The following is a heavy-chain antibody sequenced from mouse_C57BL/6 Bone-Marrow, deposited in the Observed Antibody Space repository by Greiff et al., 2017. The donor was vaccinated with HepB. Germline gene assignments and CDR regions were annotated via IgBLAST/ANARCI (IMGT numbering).Heavy chain of an antibody. CDR2: ISNGGGST. J-gene: IGHJ1*03. Sequence: EVMLVESGGGLVQPGGSLKLSCAASGFTFSDYYMYWVRQTPEKRLEWVAYISNGGGSTYYPDTVKGRFTISRDNAKNTLYLQMSRLKSEDTAMYYCARHPVVASYWYFDVWGTGTTVTVSS. CDR1: GFTFSDYY. V-gene: IGHV5-12*01. D-gene: IGHD1-1*01. CDR3: ARHPVVASYWYFDV.